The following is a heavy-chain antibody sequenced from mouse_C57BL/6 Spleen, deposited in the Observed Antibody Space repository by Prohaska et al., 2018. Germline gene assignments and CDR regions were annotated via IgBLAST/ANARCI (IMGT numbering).Heavy chain of an antibody. V-gene: IGHV1-39*01. D-gene: IGHD2-12*01. CDR1: GYSFTDFT. Sequence: EFQLQQFVPELLKPGASVKISCKSPGYSFTDFTLNWVKQSNGKSLEWIGVINPNYGTTSYNQKFKGKDTLTVDQSSSTAYMQLNSLTSEDSAVYYCARSLYEPGAYWGQGTLVTVSA. CDR3: ARSLYEPGAY. J-gene: IGHJ3*01. CDR2: INPNYGTT.